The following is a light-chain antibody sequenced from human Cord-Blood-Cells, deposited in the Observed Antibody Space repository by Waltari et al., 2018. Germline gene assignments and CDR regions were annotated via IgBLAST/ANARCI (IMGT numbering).Light chain of an antibody. CDR2: AAA. V-gene: IGKV1-9*01. CDR1: QGISSY. CDR3: QQLNSYPPGGT. Sequence: DIQLTQSPSFLSASVGDRVTITCRASQGISSYLAWYQQKPGKAPKLLISAAATLQSGVPTRFSGSGSGTEIALTISSLQPEDFATYYCQQLNSYPPGGTFGPGTKVDIK. J-gene: IGKJ3*01.